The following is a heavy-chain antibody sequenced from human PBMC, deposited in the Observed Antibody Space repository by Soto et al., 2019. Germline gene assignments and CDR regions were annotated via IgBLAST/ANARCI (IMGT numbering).Heavy chain of an antibody. CDR3: AKDGGVSVILWFGELNN. D-gene: IGHD3-10*01. Sequence: EVQLLESGGGLVQPGGSLRLSCAASGFTFSSYAMSWVRQAPGKGLECVSAISGSGGSTYYADSVKGRFTISRDNSKNTLYLQMNSLRAEDTAVYYCAKDGGVSVILWFGELNNWGQGTLVTVSS. CDR1: GFTFSSYA. CDR2: ISGSGGST. V-gene: IGHV3-23*01. J-gene: IGHJ4*02.